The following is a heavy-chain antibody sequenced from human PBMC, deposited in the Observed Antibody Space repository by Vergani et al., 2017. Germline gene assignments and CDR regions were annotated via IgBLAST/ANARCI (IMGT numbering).Heavy chain of an antibody. CDR1: GDSVSSNSAA. CDR2: TYYRSKWYN. J-gene: IGHJ6*02. CDR3: ARDAPTGTTTGYYCYYGMDV. Sequence: QVQLQQSGPGLVKPSQTLSLTCAISGDSVSSNSAAWNWIRQSPSRGLEWLGRTYYRSKWYNDYAVSVKSRITINPATSKNQFSLQLNSVTPEDTAVYYCARDAPTGTTTGYYCYYGMDVWGQGTTVTVSS. D-gene: IGHD1-7*01. V-gene: IGHV6-1*01.